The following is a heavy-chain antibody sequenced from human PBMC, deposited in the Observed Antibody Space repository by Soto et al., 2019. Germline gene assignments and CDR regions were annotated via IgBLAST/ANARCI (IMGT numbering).Heavy chain of an antibody. V-gene: IGHV1-69*13. Sequence: SVKVSCKASGGTFSSYAISWVRQAPGQGLEWMGGIIPIFGTANYAQKFQGRVTITADESTSIAYMELSSLRSEDTAVYYCARGLGGSGPRFDYWGQGTLVTVSS. CDR2: IIPIFGTA. D-gene: IGHD2-15*01. J-gene: IGHJ4*02. CDR1: GGTFSSYA. CDR3: ARGLGGSGPRFDY.